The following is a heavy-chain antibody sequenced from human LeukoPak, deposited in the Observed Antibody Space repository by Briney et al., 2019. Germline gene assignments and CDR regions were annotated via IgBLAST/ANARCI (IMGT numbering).Heavy chain of an antibody. CDR1: GFTFSSFA. V-gene: IGHV3-23*01. D-gene: IGHD2-21*01. J-gene: IGHJ4*02. CDR2: VGGSGDFT. CDR3: ARIIVPPYHFDS. Sequence: GGSLRLSCEASGFTFSSFAIAWVRQAPGKGLEWVSYVGGSGDFTYYADSVKARFTISRDNSKNTLYLQMNTLRPEDSAIYYCARIIVPPYHFDSWGQGTLVTVSS.